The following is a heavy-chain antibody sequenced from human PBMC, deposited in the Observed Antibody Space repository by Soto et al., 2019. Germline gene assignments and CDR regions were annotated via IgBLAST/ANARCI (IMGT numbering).Heavy chain of an antibody. CDR1: GFTLSDHY. D-gene: IGHD4-4*01. V-gene: IGHV3-72*01. J-gene: IGHJ1*01. CDR3: ATTTVTASAEYFQH. CDR2: TRNKANSYTT. Sequence: GGSLRLSCAASGFTLSDHYMDWVRQAPGKGLEWVGRTRNKANSYTTEYAASVKGRFTISRDDSKNSLYLQMNSLKTEDTAVYYCATTTVTASAEYFQHWGQGTLVTVSS.